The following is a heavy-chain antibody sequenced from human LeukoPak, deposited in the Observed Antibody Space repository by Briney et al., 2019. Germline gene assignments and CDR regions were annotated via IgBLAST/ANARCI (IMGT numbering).Heavy chain of an antibody. J-gene: IGHJ4*02. Sequence: PSETLSLTCAVYGGSFSGYYWSWIRQPPGKGLEWIGEINHSGSTNYNPSLKSRVTISVDTSKNQFSLKLSSVTAADTAVYYCARGSLLVNSGYSSSWYVFGYWGQGTLVTVSS. V-gene: IGHV4-34*01. D-gene: IGHD6-13*01. CDR2: INHSGST. CDR3: ARGSLLVNSGYSSSWYVFGY. CDR1: GGSFSGYY.